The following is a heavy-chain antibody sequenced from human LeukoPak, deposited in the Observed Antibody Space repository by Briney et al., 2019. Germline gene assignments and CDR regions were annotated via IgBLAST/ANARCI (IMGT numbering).Heavy chain of an antibody. CDR3: SRLFDSSGSQNN. D-gene: IGHD3-22*01. Sequence: GGSLRLPCVASGFTFDSYDMHWVRQAPGKGLEWVAIIWFNGGIKYYADSVKGRFTISRDNSKNSLYLQMNSLRAEDTAVYYCSRLFDSSGSQNNWGQGTQVTVSS. CDR2: IWFNGGIK. J-gene: IGHJ4*02. V-gene: IGHV3-33*01. CDR1: GFTFDSYD.